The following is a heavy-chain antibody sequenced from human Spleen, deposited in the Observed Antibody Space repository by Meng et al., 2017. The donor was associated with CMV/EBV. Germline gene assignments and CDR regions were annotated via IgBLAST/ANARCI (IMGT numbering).Heavy chain of an antibody. D-gene: IGHD1/OR15-1a*01. CDR2: ISSRSGYI. CDR3: AKDSRSQLGTPGFDY. CDR1: GFTFTNYN. V-gene: IGHV3-21*04. Sequence: GESLKISCAASGFTFTNYNMNWVRQAPGKGLEWVSSISSRSGYIYYADSLKGRITISRDNAKNSLYLQMNSLRAEYTALYYCAKDSRSQLGTPGFDYWGQGTLVTVSS. J-gene: IGHJ4*02.